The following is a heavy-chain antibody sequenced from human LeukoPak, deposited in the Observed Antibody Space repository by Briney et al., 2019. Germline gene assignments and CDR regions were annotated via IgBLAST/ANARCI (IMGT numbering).Heavy chain of an antibody. CDR3: ARIPKADGDPSHPLFDY. CDR1: GYSFSTYW. Sequence: GESLKISCKGSGYSFSTYWIAWVRQMPGKGLEWMGIIYPGDSDTRYSPSFQGQVTILADKSISTAYLQWSSLKASDTAMYYCARIPKADGDPSHPLFDYWGQGTLVTVSS. D-gene: IGHD4-17*01. V-gene: IGHV5-51*01. J-gene: IGHJ4*02. CDR2: IYPGDSDT.